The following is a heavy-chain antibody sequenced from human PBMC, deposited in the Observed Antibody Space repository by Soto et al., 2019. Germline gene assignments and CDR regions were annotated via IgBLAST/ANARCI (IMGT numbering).Heavy chain of an antibody. J-gene: IGHJ6*03. V-gene: IGHV3-11*01. Sequence: GGSLRLSCAASRFTFSDYYMTWIRQAPGKGLEWVSHISSSGHTIYYADSVKGRFTISRDNAENSLYLQMNSLRAEDTAVYYCARFGDYTTAYYSYYMDVWGKGTTVTVS. D-gene: IGHD4-17*01. CDR2: ISSSGHTI. CDR3: ARFGDYTTAYYSYYMDV. CDR1: RFTFSDYY.